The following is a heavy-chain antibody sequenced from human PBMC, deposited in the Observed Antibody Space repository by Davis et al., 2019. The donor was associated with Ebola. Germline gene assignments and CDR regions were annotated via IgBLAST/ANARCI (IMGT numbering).Heavy chain of an antibody. J-gene: IGHJ6*04. Sequence: ASVTVSCKASGYTFTSYYMHWVRQAPGQGLEWMGIINPRGGSTSYAQKFQGRVTMTRDTSTSTVYMELSSLRSEDTAVYYCAGEDIVVVVAATRYYYGMDVWGKGTTVTVSS. CDR1: GYTFTSYY. CDR2: INPRGGST. V-gene: IGHV1-46*01. D-gene: IGHD2-15*01. CDR3: AGEDIVVVVAATRYYYGMDV.